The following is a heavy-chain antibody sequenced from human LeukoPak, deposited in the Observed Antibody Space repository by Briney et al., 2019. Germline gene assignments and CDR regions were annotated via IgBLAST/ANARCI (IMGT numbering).Heavy chain of an antibody. J-gene: IGHJ4*02. CDR3: AKVGLTVTTILDYFDY. CDR2: INHSGST. Sequence: SETLSLTCAVYGGSFSGYYWSWIRQPPGKGLEWIGEINHSGSTNYNPSLKSRVTISVDTSKNQFSLKLSSVTAADTAVYYCAKVGLTVTTILDYFDYWGQGTLVTVSS. D-gene: IGHD4-11*01. V-gene: IGHV4-34*01. CDR1: GGSFSGYY.